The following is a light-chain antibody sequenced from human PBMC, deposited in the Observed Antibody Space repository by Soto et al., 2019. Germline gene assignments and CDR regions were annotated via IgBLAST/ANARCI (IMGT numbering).Light chain of an antibody. CDR1: SSDVGGYNY. CDR3: SSYTSSNTGV. CDR2: EVS. V-gene: IGLV2-14*01. J-gene: IGLJ1*01. Sequence: QSVLTQPASVSGSPGQSITISCTGTSSDVGGYNYVSWYQQHPGKAPKLMIYEVSNRPSGVSNRFSGSKSGNTASLTISGLQAEDHAHYHCSSYTSSNTGVFGTGTKVTVL.